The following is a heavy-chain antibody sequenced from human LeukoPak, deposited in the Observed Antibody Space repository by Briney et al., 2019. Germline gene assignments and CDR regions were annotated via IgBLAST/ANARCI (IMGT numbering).Heavy chain of an antibody. V-gene: IGHV3-21*01. CDR2: ISRRSSYI. CDR3: ARTYASGSRQYWYFDL. CDR1: GFTLTNYG. J-gene: IGHJ2*01. D-gene: IGHD3-10*01. Sequence: GGSLRLSCAASGFTLTNYGINWVRQAPGKGPEWVSFISRRSSYIFYADSVKGRFTTSRDNAKNSLYLQMNSLRAEDTAVYYCARTYASGSRQYWYFDLWGRGTLVTV.